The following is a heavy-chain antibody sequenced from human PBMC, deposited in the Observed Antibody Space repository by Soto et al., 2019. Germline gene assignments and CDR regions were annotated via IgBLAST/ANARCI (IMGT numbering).Heavy chain of an antibody. CDR3: ARRWGDYFDY. D-gene: IGHD3-16*01. J-gene: IGHJ4*02. CDR2: IYYSGST. Sequence: PSETLSLTSTVSGGSISSGGYYWSWIRQPPGKGLEWIGYIYYSGSTNYNPSLKSRVTISVDTSKNQFSLKLSLKLSSVTAADTAVYYCARRWGDYFDYWGQGTLVTVSS. CDR1: GGSISSGGYY. V-gene: IGHV4-61*08.